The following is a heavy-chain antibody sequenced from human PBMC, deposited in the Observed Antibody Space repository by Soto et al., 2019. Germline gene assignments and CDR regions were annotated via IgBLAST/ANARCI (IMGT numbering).Heavy chain of an antibody. D-gene: IGHD2-15*01. CDR1: GGSISSGGYY. V-gene: IGHV4-31*03. Sequence: PSETLSLTCTVSGGSISSGGYYWSWIRQHPGKGLEWIGYIYYSGSTYYNPSLKSRVTISVDTSKIQFSLKLSSVTAADTAVYYCARGQVVAAQHWGQGTLVTVS. J-gene: IGHJ4*02. CDR3: ARGQVVAAQH. CDR2: IYYSGST.